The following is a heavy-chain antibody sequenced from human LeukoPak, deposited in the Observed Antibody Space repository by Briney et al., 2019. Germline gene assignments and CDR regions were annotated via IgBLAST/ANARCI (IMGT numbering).Heavy chain of an antibody. J-gene: IGHJ1*01. CDR2: IYTSGST. CDR1: GSSISSGSYY. CDR3: ARSQLSWYESFQH. V-gene: IGHV4-61*02. D-gene: IGHD6-13*01. Sequence: SETLSLTCTVSGSSISSGSYYWSWIRQPAGKGLEWIGRIYTSGSTNYNPSLNSRVTISVATSKNQFSLKLSSVTAADTAVYYCARSQLSWYESFQHWGQGTLVTVSS.